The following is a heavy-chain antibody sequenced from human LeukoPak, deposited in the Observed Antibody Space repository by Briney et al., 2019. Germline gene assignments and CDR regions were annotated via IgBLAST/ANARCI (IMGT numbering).Heavy chain of an antibody. CDR3: ARASYDSSGYYPFDP. J-gene: IGHJ5*02. V-gene: IGHV3-74*01. D-gene: IGHD3-22*01. CDR1: GFTFSSYW. Sequence: GSLRLSCAASGFTFSSYWMHWVRQAPGKGLVWVSRINSDGSSTSYADSVKGRFTISRDNAKNTLYLQMNSLRAEDTAVYYCARASYDSSGYYPFDPWGQGTLDTVSS. CDR2: INSDGSST.